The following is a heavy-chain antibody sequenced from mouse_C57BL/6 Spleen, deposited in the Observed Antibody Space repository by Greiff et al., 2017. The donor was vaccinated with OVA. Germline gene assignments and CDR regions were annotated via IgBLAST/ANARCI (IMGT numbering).Heavy chain of an antibody. Sequence: QVQLQQSGAELVKPGASVKISCKASGYTFTDYYINWVKQRPGQGLEWIGKLGPGSGSTYYNEKFKGKAPLTADKSSSTAYMQRSSLTSEDSAVYFCAVLRRGYYFDYWGQGTTLTVSS. CDR2: LGPGSGST. V-gene: IGHV1-77*01. CDR1: GYTFTDYY. CDR3: AVLRRGYYFDY. J-gene: IGHJ2*01. D-gene: IGHD1-1*01.